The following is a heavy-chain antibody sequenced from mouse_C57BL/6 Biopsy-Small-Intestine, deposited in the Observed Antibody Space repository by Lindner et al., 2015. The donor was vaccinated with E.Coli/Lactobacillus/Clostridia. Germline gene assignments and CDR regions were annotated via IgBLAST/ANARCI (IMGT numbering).Heavy chain of an antibody. D-gene: IGHD1-1*01. CDR3: AREFITTVGYYFDY. CDR1: GLQQLKTT. V-gene: IGHV14-2*01. CDR2: IDPEDGET. J-gene: IGHJ2*01. Sequence: VQLQESWGRACEAEGPQSRLSYTASGLQQLKTTICTWVKQMTEKGLEWIGRIDPEDGETKYAPKFQGKATITADTSSNTAYLQLSSLTSEDTAVYYCAREFITTVGYYFDYWGQGSTLIVSS.